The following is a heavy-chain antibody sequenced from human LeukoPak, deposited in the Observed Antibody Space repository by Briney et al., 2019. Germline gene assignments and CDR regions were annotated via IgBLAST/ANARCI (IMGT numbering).Heavy chain of an antibody. Sequence: SETLSLTCTVSGASISGHYWSWIRQPPGKGLEWIGYMYYTGSTNYNPSLKSRVTISVDTSRKQFSLRLSSVTAADTAVYYCASVDSRAYNSYFDSWGQGILVPVSS. J-gene: IGHJ4*02. CDR3: ASVDSRAYNSYFDS. D-gene: IGHD3-22*01. V-gene: IGHV4-59*11. CDR2: MYYTGST. CDR1: GASISGHY.